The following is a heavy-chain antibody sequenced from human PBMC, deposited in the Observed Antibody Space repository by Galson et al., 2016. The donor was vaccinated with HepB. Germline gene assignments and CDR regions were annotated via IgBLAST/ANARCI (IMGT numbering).Heavy chain of an antibody. V-gene: IGHV4-31*11. D-gene: IGHD3-3*01. Sequence: TLSLTCAVSGYSISSGYYWGWIRQSPGKGLEWIGYISYSGSTYYNPSLKSRVTISVDTSKNQFSLKLSSVTAADTAVYYCARVGRLDFWSGFYVPPFDFWGQGTLVTVSS. CDR3: ARVGRLDFWSGFYVPPFDF. J-gene: IGHJ4*02. CDR2: ISYSGST. CDR1: GYSISSGYY.